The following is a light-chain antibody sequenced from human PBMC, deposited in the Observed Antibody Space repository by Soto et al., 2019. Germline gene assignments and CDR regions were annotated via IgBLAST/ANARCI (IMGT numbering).Light chain of an antibody. Sequence: QSVLAQPPSVSGAPGQRVTISCTGSSSNIGAGYDVHWYQQLPGTAPKLLIYGVTNRPSGVPDRFSGSKSGTSASLAITGLQAEDEADYYCQSYDSSLSVYVFGTGTKVTV. CDR2: GVT. CDR3: QSYDSSLSVYV. J-gene: IGLJ1*01. V-gene: IGLV1-40*01. CDR1: SSNIGAGYD.